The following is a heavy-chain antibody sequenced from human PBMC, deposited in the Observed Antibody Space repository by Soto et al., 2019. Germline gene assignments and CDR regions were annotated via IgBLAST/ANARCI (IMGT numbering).Heavy chain of an antibody. V-gene: IGHV3-53*01. J-gene: IGHJ6*02. D-gene: IGHD6-13*01. CDR2: IYGGLTT. CDR3: ARDRIEAAGTPRFNYYYGMDV. CDR1: GFTVSSTY. Sequence: EVQLVESGGGLIQPGGSLRLSCAASGFTVSSTYMTWVRQAPGKGLEWVSVIYGGLTTSYADSVKGRFTISRDNSKNTVFLQMNSLRAEDTAVYYCARDRIEAAGTPRFNYYYGMDVWGQWPTVTVSS.